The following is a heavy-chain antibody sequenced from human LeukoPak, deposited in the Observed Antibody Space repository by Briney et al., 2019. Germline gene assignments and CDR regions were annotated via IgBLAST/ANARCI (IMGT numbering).Heavy chain of an antibody. Sequence: GASVKVSCKASGATFSSYAISWVRQAPGQGLEWMGRIIPILGIANYAQKFQGRVTITADKSTSTAYMELSSLRSEDTAVYYCARVQPAYYYDSSGYYDAFDIWGQGTMVTVSS. D-gene: IGHD3-22*01. CDR2: IIPILGIA. J-gene: IGHJ3*02. V-gene: IGHV1-69*04. CDR1: GATFSSYA. CDR3: ARVQPAYYYDSSGYYDAFDI.